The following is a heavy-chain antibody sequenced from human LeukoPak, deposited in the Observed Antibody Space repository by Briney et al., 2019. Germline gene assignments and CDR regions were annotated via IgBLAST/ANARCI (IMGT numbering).Heavy chain of an antibody. J-gene: IGHJ4*02. CDR2: IIPIFGTA. Sequence: ASVKVSCKGSGGTFSSYAISWVRQAPRKGLEWMGGIIPIFGTANYAQKFQGRVTITTDESTSTAYMELSSLRSEDTAVYYSGCNGSNYDFSLSHRGQGTLVTVSS. CDR3: GCNGSNYDFSLSH. V-gene: IGHV1-69*05. CDR1: GGTFSSYA. D-gene: IGHD1-26*01.